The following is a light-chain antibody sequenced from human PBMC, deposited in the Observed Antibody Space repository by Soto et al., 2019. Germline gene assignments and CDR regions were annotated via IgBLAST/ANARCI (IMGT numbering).Light chain of an antibody. CDR3: QQYGSSPRT. Sequence: EIVLTQSPGTLSLSPGERATLSCRASQSVRSSDLAWYQQRPGQAPRLLIYGASSRAPGIPDRFSGSGSGTDFTLTISRLEPEDFAVYYCQQYGSSPRTFGQGTKVEIK. CDR2: GAS. V-gene: IGKV3-20*01. CDR1: QSVRSSD. J-gene: IGKJ1*01.